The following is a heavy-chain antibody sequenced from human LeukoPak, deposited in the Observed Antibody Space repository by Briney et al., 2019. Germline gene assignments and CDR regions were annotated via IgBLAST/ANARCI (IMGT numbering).Heavy chain of an antibody. D-gene: IGHD6-19*01. CDR2: MYHSGST. J-gene: IGHJ4*02. Sequence: SETLSLTCTVSGGSINTYYWSWIRQPPGKGLEWIGYMYHSGSTNYNPSLKSRVTISVDTSRNQVSLKLTSVTAADTAAYYCARVGGSGWSDYWGQGTLVTVSS. CDR3: ARVGGSGWSDY. CDR1: GGSINTYY. V-gene: IGHV4-59*01.